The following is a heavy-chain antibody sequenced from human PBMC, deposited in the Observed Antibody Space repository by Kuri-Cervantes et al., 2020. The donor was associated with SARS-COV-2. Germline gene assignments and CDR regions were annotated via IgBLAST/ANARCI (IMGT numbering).Heavy chain of an antibody. V-gene: IGHV4-34*01. CDR3: ESIVVVPAASGYYYYYGMDV. D-gene: IGHD2-2*01. Sequence: SETLSLTCAVYGGSFSGYYWSWIRQPPGKGLEWIGEINHSGSTNYNPSLKSRVTISVDTSKNQFSPKLSSVTAADTAVYYCESIVVVPAASGYYYYYGMDVWGQGTTVTVSS. CDR2: INHSGST. CDR1: GGSFSGYY. J-gene: IGHJ6*02.